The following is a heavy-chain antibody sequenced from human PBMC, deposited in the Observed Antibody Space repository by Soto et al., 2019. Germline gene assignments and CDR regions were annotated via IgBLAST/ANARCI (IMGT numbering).Heavy chain of an antibody. Sequence: QVQLQESGPGLVKPSQTLSLTCTVSGGSISSGGYYWSWIRQHPGKGLEWIGYIYYSGSTYYNPSLRSRVTISVDPSQNQFSLKLSSVTAADTAVYYCARARYDLYYFDYWGQGTLVTVSS. CDR2: IYYSGST. CDR1: GGSISSGGYY. CDR3: ARARYDLYYFDY. J-gene: IGHJ4*02. D-gene: IGHD3-3*01. V-gene: IGHV4-31*03.